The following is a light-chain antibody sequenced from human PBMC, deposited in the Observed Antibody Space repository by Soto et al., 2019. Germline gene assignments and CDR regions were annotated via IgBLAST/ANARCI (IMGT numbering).Light chain of an antibody. J-gene: IGLJ3*02. Sequence: QAVVTQEPSLTASPGGTVTLTCSSSTGAVTSGYYPNWFQQKPGQAPRVLIYSTSNKHSWTPARFSGSLLGGKAALTLSGVQPEDEAEYYCLVFYDNTWVFGGGTKLTVL. CDR2: STS. CDR3: LVFYDNTWV. CDR1: TGAVTSGYY. V-gene: IGLV7-43*01.